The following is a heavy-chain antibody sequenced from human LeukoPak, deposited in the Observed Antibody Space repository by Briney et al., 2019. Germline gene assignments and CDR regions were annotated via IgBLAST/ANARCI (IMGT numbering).Heavy chain of an antibody. CDR1: GFTFSSYA. CDR3: AKEGAAGPYDAFDI. V-gene: IGHV3-23*01. CDR2: ISGSGNTA. Sequence: GGSLRLSCAASGFTFSSYAMHWVRQAPGKGLEWVAVISGSGNTAYYADSVKGRFTISRDNSKKTLYLQMKSLRAEDTAAYYCAKEGAAGPYDAFDIWGQGTMVTVSS. J-gene: IGHJ3*02. D-gene: IGHD6-13*01.